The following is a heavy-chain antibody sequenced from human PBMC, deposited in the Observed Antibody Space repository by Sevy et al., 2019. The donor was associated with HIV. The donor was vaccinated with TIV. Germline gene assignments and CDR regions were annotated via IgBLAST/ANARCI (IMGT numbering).Heavy chain of an antibody. CDR3: ASFLHSICSSTSCLFDY. CDR1: GFTFSSYS. D-gene: IGHD2-2*01. CDR2: ISSSSSYI. Sequence: GGSLRLSCAASGFTFSSYSMNWVRQAPGKGLEWFSSISSSSSYIYYADSVKGRFTISRDNAKNSLYLQMNSLRAEDTAVYYCASFLHSICSSTSCLFDYWGQGTLVTVSS. V-gene: IGHV3-21*01. J-gene: IGHJ4*02.